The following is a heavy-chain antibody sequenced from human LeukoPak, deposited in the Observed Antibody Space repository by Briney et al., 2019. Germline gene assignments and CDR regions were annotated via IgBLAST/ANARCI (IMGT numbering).Heavy chain of an antibody. J-gene: IGHJ5*02. CDR2: INPNSGGT. Sequence: GASVKVSCKASGYTFTGYYMHWVRQAPGQGLEWMGWINPNSGGTNYAQKFQGRVTMTRDTSISTAYMELSRLRSDDTAVYYCARANMARGVGLFFDRNWFDPWGQGTLVTVSS. CDR3: ARANMARGVGLFFDRNWFDP. CDR1: GYTFTGYY. V-gene: IGHV1-2*02. D-gene: IGHD3-10*01.